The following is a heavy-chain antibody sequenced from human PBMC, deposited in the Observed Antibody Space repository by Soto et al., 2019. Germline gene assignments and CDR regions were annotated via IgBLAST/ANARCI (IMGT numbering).Heavy chain of an antibody. J-gene: IGHJ4*02. V-gene: IGHV4-39*01. D-gene: IGHD5-18*01. CDR2: IYHSGNT. Sequence: SETLSLTCSVSGGSIGNSTNYWGWIRQPPGKGLEWIGTIYHSGNTYYNPTLKSRVAISVDMSKNQFSLRLNSVTAADTAVYYCARHEWLQLWLVTEYWGQGTLVTVSS. CDR3: ARHEWLQLWLVTEY. CDR1: GGSIGNSTNY.